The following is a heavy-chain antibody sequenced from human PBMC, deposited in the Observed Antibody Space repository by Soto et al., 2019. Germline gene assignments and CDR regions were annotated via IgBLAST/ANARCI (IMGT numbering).Heavy chain of an antibody. J-gene: IGHJ6*02. CDR3: ERGYCSSTSCYTPPYYYYYGMDV. Sequence: SVKVSCKASGGTFSSYAISWVRQAPGQGLEWMGGIIPIFGTANYAQKFQGRVTITADESTSTAYMELSSLRSEDTAVYYCERGYCSSTSCYTPPYYYYYGMDVWGQGTTVTVSS. CDR1: GGTFSSYA. V-gene: IGHV1-69*13. D-gene: IGHD2-2*02. CDR2: IIPIFGTA.